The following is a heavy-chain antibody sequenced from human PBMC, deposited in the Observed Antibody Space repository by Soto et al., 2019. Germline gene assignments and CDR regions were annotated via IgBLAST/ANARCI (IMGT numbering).Heavy chain of an antibody. D-gene: IGHD3-16*01. CDR1: GFTFSSYG. CDR3: ARDGFEGPFDY. V-gene: IGHV3-33*01. J-gene: IGHJ4*02. CDR2: IWYDGSNK. Sequence: QVHLVESGGGVVQPGRSLRLSCAASGFTFSSYGMHWVRQAPGKGLEWVAVIWYDGSNKYYADSVKGRFTISRDNSKNTLYLQMNSLRAEDTAVYYCARDGFEGPFDYWGKGTLVTVSS.